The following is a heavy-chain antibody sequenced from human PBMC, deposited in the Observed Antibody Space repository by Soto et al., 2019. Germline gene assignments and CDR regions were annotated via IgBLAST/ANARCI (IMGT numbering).Heavy chain of an antibody. CDR3: ASRGRWYDFWSGYYY. D-gene: IGHD3-3*01. J-gene: IGHJ4*02. CDR1: GFTVSSNY. V-gene: IGHV3-53*01. CDR2: IYSGGST. Sequence: GSLRLSCAASGFTVSSNYMSWVRQAPGKGLGWVSVIYSGGSTYYADSVKGRFTISRDNSKNTLYLQMNSLRAEDTAVYYCASRGRWYDFWSGYYYWGQGTLVTV.